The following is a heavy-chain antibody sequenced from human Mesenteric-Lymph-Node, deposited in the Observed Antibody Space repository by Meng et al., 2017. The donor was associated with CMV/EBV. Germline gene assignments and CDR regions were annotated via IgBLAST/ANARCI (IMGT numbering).Heavy chain of an antibody. CDR3: VLGYCSSTSCRASADMDV. D-gene: IGHD2-2*01. Sequence: GESLKISCAASGFTFSNYAMSWVRQAPGKGLEWVSAISGSGGSTYYADSVKGRFTISRDNSKNTLYLQMSSLRAEDTALYYCVLGYCSSTSCRASADMDVWGQGTTVTVSS. CDR2: ISGSGGST. V-gene: IGHV3-23*01. CDR1: GFTFSNYA. J-gene: IGHJ6*02.